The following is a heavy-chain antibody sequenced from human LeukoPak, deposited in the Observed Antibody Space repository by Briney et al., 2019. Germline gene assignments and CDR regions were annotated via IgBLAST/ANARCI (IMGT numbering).Heavy chain of an antibody. CDR2: INHSGST. D-gene: IGHD3-10*01. CDR1: GGSFSSYY. CDR3: AREGSGIGYFGWFDP. V-gene: IGHV4-34*01. Sequence: SETLSLTCAVYGGSFSSYYWSWIRQPPGKGLEWIGEINHSGSTNYNPSLKSRVTISVDTSKNQFSLKLSSVTAADTAVYYCAREGSGIGYFGWFDPWGQGTLVTVSS. J-gene: IGHJ5*02.